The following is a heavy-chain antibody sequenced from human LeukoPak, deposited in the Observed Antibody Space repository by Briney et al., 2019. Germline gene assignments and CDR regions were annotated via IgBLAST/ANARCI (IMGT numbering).Heavy chain of an antibody. CDR1: GGSFGGYY. J-gene: IGHJ4*02. CDR2: INHSGST. Sequence: SETLSLTCAVYGGSFGGYYWSWIRQPPGKGLEWIGEINHSGSTNYNPSLKSRVTISVDTSQNQFSLKLSSVTAADTAVYYCARGPDYYDSSGYYYAFFDYWGQGTLVTVSS. CDR3: ARGPDYYDSSGYYYAFFDY. D-gene: IGHD3-22*01. V-gene: IGHV4-34*01.